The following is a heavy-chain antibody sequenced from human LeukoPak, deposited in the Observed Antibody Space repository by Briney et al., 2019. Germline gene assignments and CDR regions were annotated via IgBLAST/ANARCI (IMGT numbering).Heavy chain of an antibody. CDR3: ARGVGDGKNYLDY. J-gene: IGHJ4*02. V-gene: IGHV4-39*07. Sequence: SETLSLTCTVSGGSISSSSYYWGWIRQPPGKGLEWIGSIYYSGSTYYNPSLKSRVTISVDTSKNQFSLKLSSVTAADTAVYYCARGVGDGKNYLDYWGQGTLVTVSS. CDR1: GGSISSSSYY. D-gene: IGHD5-24*01. CDR2: IYYSGST.